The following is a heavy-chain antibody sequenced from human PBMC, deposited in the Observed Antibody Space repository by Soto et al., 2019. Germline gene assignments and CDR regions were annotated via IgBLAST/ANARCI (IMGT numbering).Heavy chain of an antibody. Sequence: GESLKISCQGSGYSLTNYWIGWVRQMPGTGLEWLGIIYPGNSNTRYSPSFEGQVTMSADKSINTAYLQWSSLRASDTAIYFCARPSDVGLASSFEYWGQGTQVTXSS. V-gene: IGHV5-51*01. CDR1: GYSLTNYW. CDR2: IYPGNSNT. CDR3: ARPSDVGLASSFEY. J-gene: IGHJ4*02.